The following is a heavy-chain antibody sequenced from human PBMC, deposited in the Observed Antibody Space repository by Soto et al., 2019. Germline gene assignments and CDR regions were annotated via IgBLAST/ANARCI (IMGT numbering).Heavy chain of an antibody. V-gene: IGHV3-23*01. CDR1: VCTFSSYA. CDR3: AKPRSGSYYYYYYGMEV. D-gene: IGHD3-10*01. J-gene: IGHJ6*01. CDR2: ISGSGGST. Sequence: PVGSLRLSCASSVCTFSSYAMGCVRDSPGKWLEWVSAISGSGGSTYYADSVKGRFTISRDNSKNTLYLQMNSLRAEDTAVYYCAKPRSGSYYYYYYGMEVWGQGTTVSVS.